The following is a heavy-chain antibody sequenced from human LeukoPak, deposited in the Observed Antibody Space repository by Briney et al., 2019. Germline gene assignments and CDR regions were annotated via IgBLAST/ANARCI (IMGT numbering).Heavy chain of an antibody. CDR2: IYAGGFDT. CDR3: ARLGHCSGKTCPNFDL. D-gene: IGHD2-15*01. J-gene: IGHJ5*02. V-gene: IGHV5-51*01. Sequence: PGESLQISSHGSGYSSTKYWICWGRHIPPKGRECMAIIYAGGFDTRSRPSFKGQVNISADKSISTAYLQWSNLKASDCAMYWCARLGHCSGKTCPNFDLWGQGSLVTVSS. CDR1: GYSSTKYW.